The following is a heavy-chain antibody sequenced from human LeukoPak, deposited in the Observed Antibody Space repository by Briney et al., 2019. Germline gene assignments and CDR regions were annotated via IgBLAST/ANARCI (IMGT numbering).Heavy chain of an antibody. CDR1: GFAFSSYA. CDR3: AKSRDGYNHGLY. CDR2: ISGNGGST. Sequence: QPGGSLRLSCAASGFAFSSYAMSWVRQAPGKGLEWVSTISGNGGSTYFADSVKGRFTISRDNSKNTLYLQMNSLRAEDTAVYYCAKSRDGYNHGLYWGQGTLVTVSS. J-gene: IGHJ4*02. V-gene: IGHV3-23*01. D-gene: IGHD5-24*01.